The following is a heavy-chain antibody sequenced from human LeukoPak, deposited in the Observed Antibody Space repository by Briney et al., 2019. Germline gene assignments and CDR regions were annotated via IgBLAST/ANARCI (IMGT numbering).Heavy chain of an antibody. CDR1: GFTVSSSY. CDR2: ISGSGGST. CDR3: AKSSSSGWYGVDY. J-gene: IGHJ4*02. V-gene: IGHV3-23*01. Sequence: GGSLRLSCAASGFTVSSSYMSWVRQAPGKGLEWVSAISGSGGSTYYADSVKGRFTISRDNSKNTLYLQMNSLRAEDTAVYYCAKSSSSGWYGVDYWGQGTLVTVSS. D-gene: IGHD6-19*01.